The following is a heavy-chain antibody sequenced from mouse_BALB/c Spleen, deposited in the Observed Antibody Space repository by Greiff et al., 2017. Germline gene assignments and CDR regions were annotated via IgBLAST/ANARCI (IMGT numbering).Heavy chain of an antibody. V-gene: IGHV1-42*01. J-gene: IGHJ2*01. D-gene: IGHD1-1*01. Sequence: VQLQQSGPELVKPGASVKISCKASGYSFTGYYMNWVKQRHGKSLEWIGNIDPYDGGTSYNQKFKGKATLTVDKSSSTAYMQLKSPTSEDSAVYDCARGYYCNIDYWGQGTTLTVSS. CDR2: IDPYDGGT. CDR3: ARGYYCNIDY. CDR1: GYSFTGYY.